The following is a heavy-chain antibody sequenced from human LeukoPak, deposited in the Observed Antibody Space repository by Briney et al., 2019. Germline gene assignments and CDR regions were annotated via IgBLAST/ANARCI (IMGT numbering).Heavy chain of an antibody. CDR3: ARSEPMVTMSDY. CDR2: ISAYNGNT. V-gene: IGHV1-18*04. Sequence: ASVKVSCKASGYTFTSYDISGVRQAPGQGLEWMGWISAYNGNTNYAQKLQGRVTMTTDTSTSTAYMELRSLRSDDTAGYYCARSEPMVTMSDYWGQGTLVTVSS. D-gene: IGHD5-18*01. CDR1: GYTFTSYD. J-gene: IGHJ4*02.